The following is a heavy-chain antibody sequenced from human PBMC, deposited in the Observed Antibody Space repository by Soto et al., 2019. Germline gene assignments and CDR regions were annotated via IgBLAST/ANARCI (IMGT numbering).Heavy chain of an antibody. CDR2: IHNGRTT. Sequence: QVQLQESGPGLVKPSENLSLTCTVSGDSLTRNYWSWIRQSPGKGLEWLAFIHNGRTTNYNPSLVGRVSISVDTSKSQLSLNLNSVTAADTAVYYCARTLSGGFDYWGQGTLVTVSS. CDR1: GDSLTRNY. CDR3: ARTLSGGFDY. V-gene: IGHV4-59*01. J-gene: IGHJ4*02.